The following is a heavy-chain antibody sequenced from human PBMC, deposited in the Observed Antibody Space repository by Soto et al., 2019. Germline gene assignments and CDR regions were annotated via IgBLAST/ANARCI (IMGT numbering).Heavy chain of an antibody. V-gene: IGHV1-18*04. CDR3: AREDYFDSSGRKSSSDY. Sequence: QVQLVQSGAEVKKPGASVKVSCKASGYTFTNYGISWVRQAPGQGLEWMGWISAYNGNTNYAQRHQGRDTMTTDTSTSTAYMELRSMRSDDTAVYYCAREDYFDSSGRKSSSDYWGQGTLVTVSS. J-gene: IGHJ4*02. D-gene: IGHD3-22*01. CDR2: ISAYNGNT. CDR1: GYTFTNYG.